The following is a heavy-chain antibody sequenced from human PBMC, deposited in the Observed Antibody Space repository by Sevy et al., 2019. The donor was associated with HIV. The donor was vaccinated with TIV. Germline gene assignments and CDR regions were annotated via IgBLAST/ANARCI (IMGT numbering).Heavy chain of an antibody. CDR2: ISSSGSTI. CDR3: ARGTGSSGWYFDYYGMDV. CDR1: GFTFSDYY. V-gene: IGHV3-11*01. J-gene: IGHJ6*02. Sequence: VGSLRLSCAASGFTFSDYYMSWIRQAPGKGLEWVSYISSSGSTIYYADSVKGRFTISRDNAKNSLYLQMNSLRAEETAVYYCARGTGSSGWYFDYYGMDVWGQGTTVTVSS. D-gene: IGHD6-19*01.